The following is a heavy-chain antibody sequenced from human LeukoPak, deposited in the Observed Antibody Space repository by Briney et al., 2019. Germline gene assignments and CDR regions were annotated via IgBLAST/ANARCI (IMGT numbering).Heavy chain of an antibody. Sequence: GGAVRLSCVASGFSFSAYSMNWVRQAPGKGLEWVSYISISDTIYYADSVKGRFTIPRDNHNNSLYLQMNSLRDEDTAVYYCVRGRPYVSDYWGQGALVT. D-gene: IGHD3-10*02. CDR1: GFSFSAYS. J-gene: IGHJ4*02. V-gene: IGHV3-48*02. CDR2: ISISDTI. CDR3: VRGRPYVSDY.